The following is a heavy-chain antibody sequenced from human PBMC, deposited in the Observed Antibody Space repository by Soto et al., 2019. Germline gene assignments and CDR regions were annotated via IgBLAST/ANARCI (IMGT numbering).Heavy chain of an antibody. Sequence: QVQLVESGGGVVQPGRSLRLSCAASGFTFSSYAMHWVRQAPGKGLEWVAVISYDGSNKYYADSVKGRFTISRDNSKNTLYLQMNSRRAEDTAVYYCASPQRRWLRLEPYSFDYWGQGTLVTVSS. CDR2: ISYDGSNK. D-gene: IGHD5-12*01. J-gene: IGHJ4*02. CDR1: GFTFSSYA. CDR3: ASPQRRWLRLEPYSFDY. V-gene: IGHV3-30-3*01.